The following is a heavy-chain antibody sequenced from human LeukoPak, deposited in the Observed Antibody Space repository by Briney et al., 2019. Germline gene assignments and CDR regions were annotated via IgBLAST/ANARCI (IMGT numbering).Heavy chain of an antibody. J-gene: IGHJ4*02. D-gene: IGHD6-13*01. CDR2: ISWNSGSI. CDR1: GFTFINYA. Sequence: GGSLRLSCAASGFTFINYAMSWVRQAPGKGLGWVSGISWNSGSIGYADSVKGRFTISRDNAKNSLYLQMNSLRAEDTALYYCAKVEDYPIAALDYWGQGTLVTVSS. CDR3: AKVEDYPIAALDY. V-gene: IGHV3-9*01.